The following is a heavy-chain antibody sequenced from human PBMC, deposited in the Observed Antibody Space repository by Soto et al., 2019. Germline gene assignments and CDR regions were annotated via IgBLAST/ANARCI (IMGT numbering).Heavy chain of an antibody. Sequence: GGSLRLSCAASGFTFSSYAMHWVHQAPGKGLEWVAVISYDGSNKYYADSVKGRFTISRDNSKNTLYLQMNSLRAEDTAVYYCARDWGYSSGWYYFDYWGQGTLVTVPS. J-gene: IGHJ4*02. CDR1: GFTFSSYA. CDR3: ARDWGYSSGWYYFDY. D-gene: IGHD6-19*01. CDR2: ISYDGSNK. V-gene: IGHV3-30*04.